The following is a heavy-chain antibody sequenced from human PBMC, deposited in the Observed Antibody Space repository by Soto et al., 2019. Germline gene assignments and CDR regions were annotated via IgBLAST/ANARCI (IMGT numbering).Heavy chain of an antibody. CDR2: VYYSGST. CDR1: GGSIIISGYY. J-gene: IGHJ5*02. V-gene: IGHV4-31*11. D-gene: IGHD6-19*01. CDR3: ARARVAAPNWFDP. Sequence: SETLSLTCAVSGGSIIISGYYWSWSRQHPGKGLEWIANVYYSGSTYYNPSLRSRVTISVDTSKKQFSLKLSSVTAADTAMYYCARARVAAPNWFDPWGQGNLVTVSS.